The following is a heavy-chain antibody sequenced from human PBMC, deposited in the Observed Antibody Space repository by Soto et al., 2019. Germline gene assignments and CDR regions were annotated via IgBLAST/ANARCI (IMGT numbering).Heavy chain of an antibody. V-gene: IGHV3-23*01. CDR1: GFLISANA. J-gene: IGHJ5*02. Sequence: EEQILESGGGLVHPGGSLSLSCAASGFLISANAMSWVRQAPGGGLEWVSTISGSAGVVFYADSVRGRFIISRDISKNSIYMQLSTLRADDMDRYSCVKSSVWTWFDPWGQGTLVTVSS. D-gene: IGHD2-21*01. CDR2: ISGSAGVV. CDR3: VKSSVWTWFDP.